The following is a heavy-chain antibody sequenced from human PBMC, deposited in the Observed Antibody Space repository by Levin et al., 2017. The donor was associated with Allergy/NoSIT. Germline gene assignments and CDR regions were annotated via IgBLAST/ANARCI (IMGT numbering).Heavy chain of an antibody. CDR1: GFTFSSYA. D-gene: IGHD6-13*01. Sequence: AGGSLRLSCAASGFTFSSYAMHWVRQAPGKGLEWVAVISYDGSNKYYADSVKGRFTISRDNSKNTLYLQMNSLRAEDTAVYYCAREQQHSRFSYPNGAFDIWGQGTMVTVSS. CDR2: ISYDGSNK. V-gene: IGHV3-30-3*01. J-gene: IGHJ3*02. CDR3: AREQQHSRFSYPNGAFDI.